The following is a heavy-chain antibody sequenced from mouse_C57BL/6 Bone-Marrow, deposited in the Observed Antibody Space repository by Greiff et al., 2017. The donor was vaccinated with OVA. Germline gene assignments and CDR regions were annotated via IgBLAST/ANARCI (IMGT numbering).Heavy chain of an antibody. J-gene: IGHJ1*03. V-gene: IGHV1-7*01. CDR3: ASAYYSDWYFDV. CDR2: INPSSGYT. CDR1: GYTFTSYW. D-gene: IGHD2-12*01. Sequence: QVQLQQSGAELAKPGASVKLSCKASGYTFTSYWMHWVKQRPGQGLEWIGYINPSSGYTKYNQKFKDKATLTADKSSSTAYMQLSSLTYEDSTVYYCASAYYSDWYFDVWGTGPTVTVSS.